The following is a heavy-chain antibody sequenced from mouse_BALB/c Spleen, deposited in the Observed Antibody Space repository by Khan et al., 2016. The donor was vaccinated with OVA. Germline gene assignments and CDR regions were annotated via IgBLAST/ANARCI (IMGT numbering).Heavy chain of an antibody. V-gene: IGHV3-5*02. D-gene: IGHD1-1*01. CDR3: ARDEYYGYWYFDV. CDR2: IYYSGTI. CDR1: GISITTRNYR. Sequence: EVELVESGPGLVKPSQTVSLTCTVTGISITTRNYRWSWIRQFPGNKLEWIGYIYYSGTITYNPSLTSRATITRDTSKNQFFLEMNSLTAEDTATYYCARDEYYGYWYFDVWGAGTTVTVSS. J-gene: IGHJ1*01.